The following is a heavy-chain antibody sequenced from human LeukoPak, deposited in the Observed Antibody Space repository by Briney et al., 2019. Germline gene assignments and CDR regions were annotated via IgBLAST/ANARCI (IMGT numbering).Heavy chain of an antibody. CDR2: ISYDGSNK. J-gene: IGHJ3*02. Sequence: GGSLRLSCAASGFTFSSYAMHWVRQAPGKGLEWVAVISYDGSNKYYADSVKGRFTISRDNSKNTLYLQMNSLRAEDTAVYYCARDMGYGDPEGFDIWGQGTMVTVSS. D-gene: IGHD4-17*01. CDR1: GFTFSSYA. V-gene: IGHV3-30-3*01. CDR3: ARDMGYGDPEGFDI.